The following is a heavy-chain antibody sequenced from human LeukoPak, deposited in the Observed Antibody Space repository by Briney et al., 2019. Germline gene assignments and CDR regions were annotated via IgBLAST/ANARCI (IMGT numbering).Heavy chain of an antibody. CDR1: GFTFSSYA. D-gene: IGHD6-19*01. J-gene: IGHJ4*02. Sequence: PGGSLRLSRAASGFTFSSYAMSWVRQAPGKGLEWVSAISGSGGSTYYADSVKGRFTISRDNSKNTLYLQMNSLRAEDTAVYYCAKAGPLGSSGATYEEDWGQGTLVTVSS. CDR3: AKAGPLGSSGATYEED. V-gene: IGHV3-23*01. CDR2: ISGSGGST.